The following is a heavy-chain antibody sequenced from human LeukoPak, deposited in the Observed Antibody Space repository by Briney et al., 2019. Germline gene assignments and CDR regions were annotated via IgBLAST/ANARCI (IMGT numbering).Heavy chain of an antibody. CDR1: GFTLSSYS. J-gene: IGHJ6*02. CDR3: ARDFRNLCLDV. Sequence: PGGSLRLSCAASGFTLSSYSMYWVRQAPGKGLVWVPRINSGGSSTYHADSVKGRFTISRDNAKNTLYLQMNSLRAEDTAIYYCARDFRNLCLDVGGQGTTVTVSS. CDR2: INSGGSST. V-gene: IGHV3-74*01. D-gene: IGHD1-14*01.